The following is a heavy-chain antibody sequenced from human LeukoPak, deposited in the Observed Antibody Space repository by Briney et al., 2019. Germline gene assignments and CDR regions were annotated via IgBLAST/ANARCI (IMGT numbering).Heavy chain of an antibody. Sequence: ASVKVSCRASGGTFSSYAFSWVRQAPGQGLEWMGWISGDNGNTYYAQKLQGRVTMTTDTSTSTAYMELRSLRSDDTAVYYCARDCDRSGYYCYWSQGTLVTVSS. V-gene: IGHV1-18*01. CDR3: ARDCDRSGYYCY. D-gene: IGHD3-22*01. CDR1: GGTFSSYA. J-gene: IGHJ4*02. CDR2: ISGDNGNT.